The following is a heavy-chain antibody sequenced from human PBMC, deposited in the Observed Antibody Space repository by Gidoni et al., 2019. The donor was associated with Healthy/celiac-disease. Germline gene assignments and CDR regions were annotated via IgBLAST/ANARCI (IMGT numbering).Heavy chain of an antibody. CDR3: ARPGYIAAAGKGTRSPAFDI. J-gene: IGHJ3*02. CDR1: GGSFSGYY. V-gene: IGHV4-34*01. CDR2: INHSGST. D-gene: IGHD6-13*01. Sequence: GGSFSGYYWSWIRQPPGKGLEWIGEINHSGSTNYNPSLKSRVTISVDTSKNQFSLKLSSVTAADTAVYYCARPGYIAAAGKGTRSPAFDIWGQGTMVTVSS.